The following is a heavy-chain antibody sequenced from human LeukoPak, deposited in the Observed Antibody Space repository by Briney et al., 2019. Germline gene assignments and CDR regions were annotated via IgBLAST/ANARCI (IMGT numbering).Heavy chain of an antibody. V-gene: IGHV3-23*01. CDR2: ISGSGGST. D-gene: IGHD3-16*02. Sequence: GGSLRLSCAASGFTFSSYAMSWVRQAPGKGLEWVSAISGSGGSTYYADSVKGRFTISRDNSKNTLYLQMNSLRAEDTAVYYCAALYDYVWGSYRYPFDYWGQGTLVTVSS. CDR1: GFTFSSYA. CDR3: AALYDYVWGSYRYPFDY. J-gene: IGHJ4*02.